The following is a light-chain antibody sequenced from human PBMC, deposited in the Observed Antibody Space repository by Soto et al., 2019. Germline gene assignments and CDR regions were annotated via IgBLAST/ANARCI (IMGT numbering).Light chain of an antibody. J-gene: IGKJ1*01. Sequence: DFQMTQSPSTLSASLGDIVTITCRASQSISSWLAWYQQKPGKAPKLLIYDASRLESGVPSRFSGSGSGTEFTLTISSLQPDDFATYYCQQYNSYSRTFGQGTKVDIK. V-gene: IGKV1-5*01. CDR3: QQYNSYSRT. CDR1: QSISSW. CDR2: DAS.